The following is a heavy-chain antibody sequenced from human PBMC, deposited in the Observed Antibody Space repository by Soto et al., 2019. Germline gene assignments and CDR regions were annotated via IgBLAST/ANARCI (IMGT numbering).Heavy chain of an antibody. CDR3: TGLWFGEIYNY. Sequence: EVELVESGGGLVKPGGSLTLSCAASGFSFKNAWMNWVRQAPGKGLEWVGRIKNKNDGGTIDYAAFVKGRFTISRDASENTLYLHMNDLNTEDSAVYFCTGLWFGEIYNYWGQGCLVTVSS. CDR1: GFSFKNAW. D-gene: IGHD3-10*01. V-gene: IGHV3-15*07. J-gene: IGHJ4*01. CDR2: IKNKNDGGTI.